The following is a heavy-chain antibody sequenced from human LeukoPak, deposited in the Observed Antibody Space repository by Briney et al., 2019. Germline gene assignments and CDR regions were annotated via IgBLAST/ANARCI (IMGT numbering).Heavy chain of an antibody. CDR3: ARGTAGYSSGWKRENWFDP. CDR2: IYYSGST. CDR1: GGSISSSSYY. Sequence: PSETLSLTCTVSGGSISSSSYYWGWIRQPPGKGLEWIGSIYYSGSTYYNPSLKSRVTISVDTSKNQFSLKLSSVTAADTAVYYCARGTAGYSSGWKRENWFDPWGQGTLVIVSS. J-gene: IGHJ5*02. V-gene: IGHV4-39*01. D-gene: IGHD6-19*01.